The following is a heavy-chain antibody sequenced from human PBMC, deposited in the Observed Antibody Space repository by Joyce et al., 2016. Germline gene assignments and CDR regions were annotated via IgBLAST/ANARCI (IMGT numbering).Heavy chain of an antibody. J-gene: IGHJ4*02. D-gene: IGHD3-16*01. CDR2: SNPEDSDT. Sequence: EVQLVQSGGEVKKPGESLKISCKGVGYSFTSYWLGWVRQMPGKGLELMGISNPEDSDTRYSPSFQGQVTSSVDRSIKTAHLRWGSLRASDTAIYYCARSAVRGTLSPFFDYWGQGSLVTVSS. CDR3: ARSAVRGTLSPFFDY. V-gene: IGHV5-51*01. CDR1: GYSFTSYW.